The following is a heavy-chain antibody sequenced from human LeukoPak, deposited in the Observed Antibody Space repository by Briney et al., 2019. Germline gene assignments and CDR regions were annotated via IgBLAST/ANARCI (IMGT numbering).Heavy chain of an antibody. CDR3: ARVGAVPRMFDY. Sequence: SGTLSLTCAVSGGSISSTNWWSWVRQPPGKGLEWIGEIYHTGSSNYNPSLKSRVTISLDKSKNQFSLKLSSVTAADTAVCYCARVGAVPRMFDYWGQGTLVTVSS. CDR2: IYHTGSS. CDR1: GGSISSTNW. V-gene: IGHV4-4*02. D-gene: IGHD6-19*01. J-gene: IGHJ4*02.